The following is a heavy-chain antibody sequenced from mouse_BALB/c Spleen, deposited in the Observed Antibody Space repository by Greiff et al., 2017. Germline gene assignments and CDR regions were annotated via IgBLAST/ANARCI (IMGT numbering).Heavy chain of an antibody. D-gene: IGHD1-1*01. CDR1: GFAFSSYD. Sequence: EVNLVESGGGLVKPGGSLKLSCAASGFAFSSYDMSWVRQTPEKRLEWVAYISSGGGSTYYPDTVKGRFTISRDNAKNTLYLQMSSLKSEDTAMYYCARHVLTTVVPKFAYWGQGTLVTVSA. CDR2: ISSGGGST. J-gene: IGHJ3*01. CDR3: ARHVLTTVVPKFAY. V-gene: IGHV5-12-1*01.